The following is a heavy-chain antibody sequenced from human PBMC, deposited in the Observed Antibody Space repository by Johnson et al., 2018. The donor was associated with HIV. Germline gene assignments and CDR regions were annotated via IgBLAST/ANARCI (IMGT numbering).Heavy chain of an antibody. CDR1: GITFSSYG. D-gene: IGHD2-2*03. V-gene: IGHV3-30*19. Sequence: QVQLVESGGGVVQPGRSLRLSCEASGITFSSYGMNWVRQAPGKGLEWVAVIWYDGSNKYYADSVKGRFTISSDNSKNTLYLQMNSLRAEDTAVYYCARATGSWMDAFDIWGQWTMVTVSS. CDR3: ARATGSWMDAFDI. J-gene: IGHJ3*02. CDR2: IWYDGSNK.